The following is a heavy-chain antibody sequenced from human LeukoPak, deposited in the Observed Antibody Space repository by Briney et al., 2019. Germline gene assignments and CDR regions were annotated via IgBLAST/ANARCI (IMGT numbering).Heavy chain of an antibody. CDR2: INPSGGST. D-gene: IGHD3-10*01. CDR3: ARGGGSGSYSYYYYYYMDV. J-gene: IGHJ6*03. Sequence: GASVKVSCKASGYTFTSYGISWVRQAPGQGLEWMGIINPSGGSTSYAQKFQGRVTMTRDTSTSTVYMELSSLRSEDTAVYYCARGGGSGSYSYYYYYYMDVWGKGTTVTISS. V-gene: IGHV1-46*01. CDR1: GYTFTSYG.